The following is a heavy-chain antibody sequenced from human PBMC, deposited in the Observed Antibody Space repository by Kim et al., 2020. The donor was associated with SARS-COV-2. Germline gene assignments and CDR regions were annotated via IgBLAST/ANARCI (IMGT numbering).Heavy chain of an antibody. CDR1: GFNFSNYA. V-gene: IGHV3-23*01. CDR2: ISATGGTT. Sequence: GGSLRLSCAASGFNFSNYAMSWVRQTAGKGLEWVSGISATGGTTAYVDSVRGRFTISRDNAKDTLYLQMNSLRADDTALYYCVDLGWGPFGLRFFPWG. D-gene: IGHD3-10*01. CDR3: VDLGWGPFGLRFFP. J-gene: IGHJ5*02.